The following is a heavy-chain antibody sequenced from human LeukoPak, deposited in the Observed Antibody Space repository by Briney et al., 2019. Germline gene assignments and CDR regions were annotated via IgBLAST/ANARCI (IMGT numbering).Heavy chain of an antibody. CDR2: ISAYNGNT. CDR1: GYTFTSYG. J-gene: IGHJ4*02. D-gene: IGHD6-19*01. V-gene: IGHV1-18*01. Sequence: ASVKVSCKASGYTFTSYGISWVRQAPGQGLEWMGWISAYNGNTNYAQKLQGRVTMTTDTSTSTAYMELRSLRSDDTAVYYCARDKRLGGLHFFVYWGQGTLVTVSS. CDR3: ARDKRLGGLHFFVY.